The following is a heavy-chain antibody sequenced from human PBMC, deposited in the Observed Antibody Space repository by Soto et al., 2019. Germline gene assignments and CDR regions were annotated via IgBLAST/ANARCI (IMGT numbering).Heavy chain of an antibody. D-gene: IGHD3-10*01. CDR1: GGTFSSYA. CDR2: IIPIFGTA. J-gene: IGHJ6*02. CDR3: ARDTLRLGYYYYYGMDV. V-gene: IGHV1-69*01. Sequence: QVPLVQSGAEVKKPGSSVKVSCKASGGTFSSYAISWVRQAPGQGLEWMGGIIPIFGTANYAQKFQGRVTITADESTSTAYMELSSLRSEDTAVYYCARDTLRLGYYYYYGMDVWGQGTTVTVSS.